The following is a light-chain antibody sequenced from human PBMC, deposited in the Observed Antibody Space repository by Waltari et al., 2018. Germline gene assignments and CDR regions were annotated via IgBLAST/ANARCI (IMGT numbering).Light chain of an antibody. CDR3: QQYNTYSS. CDR1: QSISNW. Sequence: DIHMTQSPSTLSASVGDRVTITCRASQSISNWLAWYQQKPGKAPNLLIYKASILKSGVPSRFSGSGSGTQFTLTINSLQPGDFATYYCQQYNTYSSFGQGTKLEIK. CDR2: KAS. J-gene: IGKJ2*01. V-gene: IGKV1-5*03.